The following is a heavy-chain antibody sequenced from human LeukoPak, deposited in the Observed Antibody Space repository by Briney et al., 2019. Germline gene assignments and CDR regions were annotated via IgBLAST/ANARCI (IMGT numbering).Heavy chain of an antibody. CDR3: ATRRAEYFQH. V-gene: IGHV3-21*05. J-gene: IGHJ1*01. CDR2: ISSSSSYI. CDR1: GFTFSSYS. Sequence: GGSLRLSCAASGFTFSSYSMNWVRQAPGKGLEWVSYISSSSSYIYYADSVKGRFTISRDNAKNSLYLQMNSLRAEDTAVYYCATRRAEYFQHWGQGTLVTVSS.